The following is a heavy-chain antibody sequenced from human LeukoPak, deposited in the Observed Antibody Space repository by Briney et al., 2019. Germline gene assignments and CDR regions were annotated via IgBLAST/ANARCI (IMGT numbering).Heavy chain of an antibody. D-gene: IGHD3-10*01. J-gene: IGHJ5*02. V-gene: IGHV4-59*01. CDR3: ARDDYRGVTNFDP. CDR1: GGSISPCF. CDR2: ISYTGST. Sequence: KPSETLSLTCTVSGGSISPCFWSWVRQPPGKGLEWIGYISYTGSTNYNPSLKSRVSVSVDTSKNQFSLQLTSVTAADTAVYYCARDDYRGVTNFDPWGQGTLVTVSS.